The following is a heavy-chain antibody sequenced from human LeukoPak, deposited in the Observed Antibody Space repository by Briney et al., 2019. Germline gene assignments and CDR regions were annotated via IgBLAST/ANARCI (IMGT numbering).Heavy chain of an antibody. J-gene: IGHJ4*02. CDR2: IYHSGST. D-gene: IGHD4-17*01. CDR3: ARGTYGDSNVFDY. Sequence: SQTLCLTCAVSGGSISSGGYSWSWIRQPPGKGLEWIGYIYHSGSTYYNPSLKSRVTISVDRSKNQFSLKLSSVTAADTAVYYCARGTYGDSNVFDYWGQGTLVTVSS. CDR1: GGSISSGGYS. V-gene: IGHV4-30-2*01.